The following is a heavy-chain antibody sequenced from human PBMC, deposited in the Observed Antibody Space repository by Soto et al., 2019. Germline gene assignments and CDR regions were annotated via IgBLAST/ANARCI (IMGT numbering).Heavy chain of an antibody. CDR2: INAGNGNT. Sequence: QVQLVQSGAEVKKPGASVKVSCKASGYTFTSYAMHWVRQAPGQRLEWMGWINAGNGNTKYSQKFQGRVTITRDTSGSTAYMELSSLRSEDTDVYYCARGHDFWSGLYYMDVWGKGTTVTVSS. D-gene: IGHD3-3*01. J-gene: IGHJ6*03. V-gene: IGHV1-3*01. CDR1: GYTFTSYA. CDR3: ARGHDFWSGLYYMDV.